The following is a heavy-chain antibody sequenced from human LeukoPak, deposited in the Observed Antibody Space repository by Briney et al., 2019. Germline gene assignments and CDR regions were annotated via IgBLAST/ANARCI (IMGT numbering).Heavy chain of an antibody. J-gene: IGHJ4*02. V-gene: IGHV4-4*09. Sequence: SETLSLTCTVSGGSISSYYWSWIRQPPGKGLEWIGYVYTSGSTNYNPSLKSRVTISVDTSKNQFSLKLSSVTAADTAVYYCARFGGCGSTSCYPFDYWGQGTLVTVSS. CDR3: ARFGGCGSTSCYPFDY. D-gene: IGHD2-2*01. CDR1: GGSISSYY. CDR2: VYTSGST.